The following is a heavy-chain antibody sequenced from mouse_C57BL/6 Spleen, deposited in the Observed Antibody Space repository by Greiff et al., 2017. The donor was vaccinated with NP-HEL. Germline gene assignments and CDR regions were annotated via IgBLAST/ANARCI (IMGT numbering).Heavy chain of an antibody. D-gene: IGHD2-12*01. CDR2: ISSGSSTI. CDR3: ARGRTYYSPYFDY. CDR1: GFTFSDYG. Sequence: EVKLVESGGGLVKPGESLKLSCAASGFTFSDYGMHWVRQAPEKGLEWVAYISSGSSTIYYADTVKGRFTISRDNAKNTLFLQMTSLRSEDTAMYYCARGRTYYSPYFDYWGQGTTLTVSS. J-gene: IGHJ2*01. V-gene: IGHV5-17*01.